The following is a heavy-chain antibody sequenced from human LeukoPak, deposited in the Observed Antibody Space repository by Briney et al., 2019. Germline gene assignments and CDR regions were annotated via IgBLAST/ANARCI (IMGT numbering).Heavy chain of an antibody. J-gene: IGHJ4*02. V-gene: IGHV3-30*04. D-gene: IGHD3-22*01. CDR1: GFTFSSYA. Sequence: GGSLRLSCAASGFTFSSYAMHWVRQAPGKGLEWVAVMSYDGSNKYYADSVKGRFTISRDNSKNTLYLQMNSLRAEDTAVYYCARGLTDYFDSSGSFDYWGQGTLVTVSS. CDR2: MSYDGSNK. CDR3: ARGLTDYFDSSGSFDY.